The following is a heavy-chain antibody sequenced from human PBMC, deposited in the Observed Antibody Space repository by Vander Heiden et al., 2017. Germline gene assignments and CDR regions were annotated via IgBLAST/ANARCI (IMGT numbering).Heavy chain of an antibody. CDR3: ANDELIAVAGRNDY. D-gene: IGHD6-19*01. CDR1: GFTFDDYA. Sequence: EVQLVASGGGVVRPGGYLRLSCPAYGFTFDDYAMHWVRQAPGKGLEWVSLISGDGGSTYYADSVKGRFTISRDNSKNSLYLQMNSLRTEDTALYYCANDELIAVAGRNDYWGQGTLVTVSS. V-gene: IGHV3-43*02. CDR2: ISGDGGST. J-gene: IGHJ4*02.